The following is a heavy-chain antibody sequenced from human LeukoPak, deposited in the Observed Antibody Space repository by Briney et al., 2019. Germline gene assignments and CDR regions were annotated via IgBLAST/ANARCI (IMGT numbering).Heavy chain of an antibody. J-gene: IGHJ4*02. CDR1: GFTFSSYG. CDR3: AKSGYDYYPLDY. D-gene: IGHD5-12*01. Sequence: GGSLRLSCAASGFTFSSYGMHWVRQAPGKGLEWVAVISYDGSNKYYADSVKGRFTISRDNSKNTLYLQMNSLRAEDTAVYYCAKSGYDYYPLDYWGQGALVTVSS. V-gene: IGHV3-30*18. CDR2: ISYDGSNK.